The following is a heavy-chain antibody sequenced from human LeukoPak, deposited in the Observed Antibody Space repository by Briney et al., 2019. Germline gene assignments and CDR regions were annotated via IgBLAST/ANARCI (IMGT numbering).Heavy chain of an antibody. CDR3: AIRFGRLEAGGTPFDS. V-gene: IGHV4-39*07. D-gene: IGHD6-13*01. Sequence: SETLSLTCTVSGASISSTNNFWGWIRQTPGKGLEWIATIYYSVSTYYNPSLKSRLSISVDTSKNQFSLKLSSVTAADAALYYCAIRFGRLEAGGTPFDSWGQGTLVTVSS. CDR1: GASISSTNNF. CDR2: IYYSVST. J-gene: IGHJ4*02.